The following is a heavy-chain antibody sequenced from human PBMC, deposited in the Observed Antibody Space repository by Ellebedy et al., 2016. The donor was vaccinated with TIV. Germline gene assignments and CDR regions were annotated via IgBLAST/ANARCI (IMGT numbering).Heavy chain of an antibody. D-gene: IGHD5-24*01. J-gene: IGHJ4*02. Sequence: GGSLRLSCAASGFTCSSYWMSWVRQAPGKGLEWVANIKQDGSEKYYVDSVKGRFTISRDNAKNPLYLQMNSLRAEDTAVYYCARLRWLQWDYFDYWGQGTLVTVSS. CDR3: ARLRWLQWDYFDY. CDR1: GFTCSSYW. V-gene: IGHV3-7*01. CDR2: IKQDGSEK.